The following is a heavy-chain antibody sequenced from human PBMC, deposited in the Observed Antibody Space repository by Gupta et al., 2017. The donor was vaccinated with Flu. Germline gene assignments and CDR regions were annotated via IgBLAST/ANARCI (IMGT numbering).Heavy chain of an antibody. Sequence: QQLQESGPGLEKPSETLSLICNDSGDTITSNNSLLGWIRQHPGTGLDWIVHADYSGNTFYSPSLKSRATMSVDTSKNQFSLKLNSVTSADTAVYYCARRNMYGKTFDHLCQGTLVTVSS. D-gene: IGHD1/OR15-1a*01. CDR2: ADYSGNT. CDR3: ARRNMYGKTFDH. CDR1: GDTITSNNSL. J-gene: IGHJ5*02. V-gene: IGHV4-39*01.